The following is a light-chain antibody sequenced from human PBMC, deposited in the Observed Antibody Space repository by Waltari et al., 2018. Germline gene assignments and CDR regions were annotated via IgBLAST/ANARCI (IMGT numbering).Light chain of an antibody. J-gene: IGKJ1*01. CDR2: GAS. V-gene: IGKV3-20*01. Sequence: CRARQSFGSSYLAWYQQKPGQAPRLLIYGASSRATGIPDRFSGSGSGIDFTLTISRLEPEDFAVYYCQQYGSSPRTFGQGTKVEIK. CDR1: QSFGSSY. CDR3: QQYGSSPRT.